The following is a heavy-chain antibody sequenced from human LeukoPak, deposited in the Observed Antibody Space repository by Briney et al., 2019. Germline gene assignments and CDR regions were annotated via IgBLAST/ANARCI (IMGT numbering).Heavy chain of an antibody. J-gene: IGHJ3*02. CDR1: GGSISVGTYY. V-gene: IGHV4-30-4*08. D-gene: IGHD5-24*01. CDR3: TRDRDGYNLDAFDI. CDR2: IYYSGST. Sequence: SETLSLTCTVSGGSISVGTYYWSWIRQPPGKGLEWIGYIYYSGSTYYNPSLKSRVSISVDTSKNQFSLKLSSVTAADTAVFSCTRDRDGYNLDAFDIWGQATMVTVSS.